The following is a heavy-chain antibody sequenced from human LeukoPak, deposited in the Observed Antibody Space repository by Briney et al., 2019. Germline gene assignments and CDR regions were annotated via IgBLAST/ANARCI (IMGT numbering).Heavy chain of an antibody. Sequence: TLSLTCTVSGGSISSGGYYWSWIRQPPGKALEWLALIYWDDDKRYSPSLKSRLTITKDTSKNQVVLTMTNMDPVDTATYSCAHSQAETYYYGSGSPYGMDVWGQGTTVTVSS. CDR1: GGSISSGGYY. CDR3: AHSQAETYYYGSGSPYGMDV. V-gene: IGHV2-5*08. CDR2: IYWDDDK. J-gene: IGHJ6*02. D-gene: IGHD3-10*01.